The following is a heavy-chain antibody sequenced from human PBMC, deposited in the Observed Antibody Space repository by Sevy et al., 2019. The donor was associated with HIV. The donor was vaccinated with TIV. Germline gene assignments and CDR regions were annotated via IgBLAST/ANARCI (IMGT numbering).Heavy chain of an antibody. V-gene: IGHV3-64D*06. CDR3: VRARGTSQDFYN. CDR1: GFPFRDNI. Sequence: GGSLRLSCSASGFPFRDNIMAWVRQAPGKRLEYVSGITSNGVSTNYGVSVKGRFTISRDNAKNTMYLQMTSLRPEDTAVYYCVRARGTSQDFYNWGQGTLVTVSS. CDR2: ITSNGVST. J-gene: IGHJ4*02. D-gene: IGHD3-10*01.